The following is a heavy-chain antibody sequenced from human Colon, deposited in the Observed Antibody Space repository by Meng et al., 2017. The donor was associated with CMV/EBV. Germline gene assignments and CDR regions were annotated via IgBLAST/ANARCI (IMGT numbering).Heavy chain of an antibody. CDR3: ARDKSGGSRRDGFFDL. Sequence: GFSFDDCVVACVRRARGGWLEWISGYGWGGDHTGYSESVRGRFTISSDNPKNFLILQLHSLRDEDTALYHCARDKSGGSRRDGFFDLWGRGTLVTVSS. D-gene: IGHD3-10*01. CDR2: YGWGGDHT. CDR1: GFSFDDCV. V-gene: IGHV3-20*01. J-gene: IGHJ2*01.